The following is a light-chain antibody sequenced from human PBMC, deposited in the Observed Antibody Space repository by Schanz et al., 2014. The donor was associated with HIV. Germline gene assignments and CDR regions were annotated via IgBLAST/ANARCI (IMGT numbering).Light chain of an antibody. V-gene: IGLV1-40*01. Sequence: QSVLAQPPSVSGAPGQRVTISCTGSSSNIGAGYDVHWYQQLPGTAPILLIYGSSNRPSGVPDRFSGAKSGTSASLAITGLQAEDEADYYCSSYAGSNNLLFGGGTKLTVL. CDR2: GSS. J-gene: IGLJ2*01. CDR3: SSYAGSNNLL. CDR1: SSNIGAGYD.